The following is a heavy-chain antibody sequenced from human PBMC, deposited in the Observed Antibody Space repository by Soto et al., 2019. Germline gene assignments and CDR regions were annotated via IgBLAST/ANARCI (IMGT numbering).Heavy chain of an antibody. V-gene: IGHV4-39*01. J-gene: IGHJ6*02. CDR2: IYYSGST. CDR3: ARQKAACPNYHHYGMAF. D-gene: IGHD2-15*01. CDR1: GSSISSSSYY. Sequence: RTCTVAGSSISSSSYYWGWIRQPPGTGLEWIGSIYYSGSTYYNPSLKSRVTISVDTSKNQFSLKLSSVTAADTAVYYCARQKAACPNYHHYGMAFRGQGSTFTRSS.